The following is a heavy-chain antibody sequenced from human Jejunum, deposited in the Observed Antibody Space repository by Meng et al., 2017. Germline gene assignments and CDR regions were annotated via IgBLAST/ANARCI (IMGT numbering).Heavy chain of an antibody. CDR3: ARGLGSDFLEYFQH. J-gene: IGHJ1*01. Sequence: VPLVQSGAEVKMPGASVQVSCKASGYTFTTFYLHWVRQAPGQGLEWMGRIHPNSGGADFAQKFQGRVTMTRDTSTSTAYMEVSRLRSDDTAVYYCARGLGSDFLEYFQHWGQGTLVTVSS. D-gene: IGHD2-21*02. V-gene: IGHV1-2*06. CDR2: IHPNSGGA. CDR1: GYTFTTFY.